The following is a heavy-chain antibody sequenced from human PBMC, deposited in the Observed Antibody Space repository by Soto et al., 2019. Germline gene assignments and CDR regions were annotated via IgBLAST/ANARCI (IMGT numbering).Heavy chain of an antibody. V-gene: IGHV3-23*01. CDR1: GFTFSSYA. J-gene: IGHJ4*02. CDR3: AKTASMTIRDGFDH. Sequence: EVQVLESGGGLVQPGGSLRLSCAASGFTFSSYAMSWVRQAPGEGLEWASAISGSGSNPYYADCVKGRFTISRDNSKNTLYLQMNSLRAEDTALYYCAKTASMTIRDGFDHWGQGTLVTVSS. CDR2: ISGSGSNP. D-gene: IGHD4-17*01.